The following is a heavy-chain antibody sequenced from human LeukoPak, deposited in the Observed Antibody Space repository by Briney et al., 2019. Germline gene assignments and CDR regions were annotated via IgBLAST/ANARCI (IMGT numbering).Heavy chain of an antibody. V-gene: IGHV3-9*01. CDR2: ISWNSGSI. Sequence: GGSLRLSCAASGFTFDDYAMHWVRQAPGKGLEWVSGISWNSGSIGYADSVKGRFTISRDNSENTLYLQMNSLRAEDTAVYYCAKDLYSGSYGAFDIWGQGTMVTVSS. D-gene: IGHD1-26*01. CDR1: GFTFDDYA. J-gene: IGHJ3*02. CDR3: AKDLYSGSYGAFDI.